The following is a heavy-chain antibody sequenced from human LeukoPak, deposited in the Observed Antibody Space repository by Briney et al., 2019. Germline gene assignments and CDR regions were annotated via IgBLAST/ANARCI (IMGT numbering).Heavy chain of an antibody. CDR3: TRDLMDYDVSTGLHHYYMDV. D-gene: IGHD3-9*01. Sequence: GGSLRLSCAASGFTFHDYAMHWVRQAPGKGLEWVSGLSWNSGGIGYADSVKGRFTISRDNAKNSLYLQMNTLRVEDTAVYYCTRDLMDYDVSTGLHHYYMDVWGQGTTVTVSS. CDR1: GFTFHDYA. CDR2: LSWNSGGI. V-gene: IGHV3-9*01. J-gene: IGHJ6*02.